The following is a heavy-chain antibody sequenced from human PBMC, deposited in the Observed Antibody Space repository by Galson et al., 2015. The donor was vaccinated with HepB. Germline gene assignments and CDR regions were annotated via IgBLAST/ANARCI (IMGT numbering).Heavy chain of an antibody. CDR2: ISSNGGST. CDR3: VKGALGYSYVEGYGAFDI. CDR1: GFTFSSYA. Sequence: SLRLSCAASGFTFSSYAMHWVRQAPGKGLEYVSAISSNGGSTYYADSVKGRFTISRDDSKNTLYLQMSSLRAEDTAVYYCVKGALGYSYVEGYGAFDIWGQGTMVTVSS. V-gene: IGHV3-64D*06. J-gene: IGHJ3*02. D-gene: IGHD5-18*01.